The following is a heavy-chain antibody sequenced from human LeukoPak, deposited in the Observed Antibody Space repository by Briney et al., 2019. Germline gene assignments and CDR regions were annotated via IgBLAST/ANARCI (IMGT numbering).Heavy chain of an antibody. D-gene: IGHD5-24*01. CDR1: GFTFSSHW. Sequence: GGSLRLSRAASGFTFSSHWMHWVRQAPGKGLVWVSRINSDGSSTTYADSVKGRFTISRDNAKNTVYLQMNSLRVEDTAVYYCARVGGGYNYFDSWGQGALVTVSS. CDR2: INSDGSST. CDR3: ARVGGGYNYFDS. V-gene: IGHV3-74*01. J-gene: IGHJ4*02.